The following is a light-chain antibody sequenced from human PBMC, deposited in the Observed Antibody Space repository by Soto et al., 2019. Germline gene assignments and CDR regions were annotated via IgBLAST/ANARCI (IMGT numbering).Light chain of an antibody. J-gene: IGKJ1*01. CDR2: QAS. V-gene: IGKV1-5*03. Sequence: DIQLTQSPSTLSASVGDRVTITCRASESIAIWLAWYQQRPGKAPKLLIYQASSLESEVPSRFSGSGSGTEFTLAISSLQPDDDASYHCQHHKSYPRTFGQGTKVEI. CDR3: QHHKSYPRT. CDR1: ESIAIW.